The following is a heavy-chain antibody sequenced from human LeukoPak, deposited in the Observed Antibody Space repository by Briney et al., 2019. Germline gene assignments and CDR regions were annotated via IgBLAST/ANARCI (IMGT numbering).Heavy chain of an antibody. CDR2: IIPIFGTA. V-gene: IGHV1-69*06. Sequence: SVKVSCKASGYTFTNYYIHWMRQPPGQGLEWMGGIIPIFGTANYAQKFQGRVTITADKSTSTAYMELSSLRSEDTAVYYCARGGPLGPLNWFDPWGQGTLVTVSS. CDR1: GYTFTNYY. J-gene: IGHJ5*02. CDR3: ARGGPLGPLNWFDP.